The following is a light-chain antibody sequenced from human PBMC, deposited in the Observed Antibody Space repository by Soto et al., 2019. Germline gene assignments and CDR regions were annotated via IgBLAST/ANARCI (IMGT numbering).Light chain of an antibody. Sequence: EIVMTQSPATLSVSPGERATLSCRASQSVSSNLAWYQQKPGQAPRLLIYGASTRATGIPARFSGSGSGTEFTLTISSLQSEDFAIYFCHQYGDPPRTFGQGTKVDIK. CDR2: GAS. CDR3: HQYGDPPRT. V-gene: IGKV3-15*01. J-gene: IGKJ1*01. CDR1: QSVSSN.